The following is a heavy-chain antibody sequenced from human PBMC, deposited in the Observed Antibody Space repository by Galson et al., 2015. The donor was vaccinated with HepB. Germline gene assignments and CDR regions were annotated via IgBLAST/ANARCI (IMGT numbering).Heavy chain of an antibody. J-gene: IGHJ3*01. CDR2: IYASGST. Sequence: SSGGSYWNWIRQHPGKGLEWIGYIYASGSTDHNPSLKSRVTISVDTSKNQFSLRLSSVTVADTAVYYCARDPLPLSTDVFDVWGQGTMVTVSS. CDR1: SSGGSY. CDR3: ARDPLPLSTDVFDV. V-gene: IGHV4-31*02. D-gene: IGHD5-18*01.